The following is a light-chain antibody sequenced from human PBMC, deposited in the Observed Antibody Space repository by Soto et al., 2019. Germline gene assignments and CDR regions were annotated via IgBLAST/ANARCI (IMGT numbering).Light chain of an antibody. J-gene: IGKJ4*01. CDR2: GAS. CDR1: QGVSRK. V-gene: IGKV3-15*01. CDR3: QQYHTWPIT. Sequence: DIVMTQSPATLSVAPGERGTFSCRASQGVSRKLAWYQHKPGQAPRLLISGASTGATGIPARFSGSGSGTEFTLTISSLQSEDCAIYYCQQYHTWPITFGGGTKVDSK.